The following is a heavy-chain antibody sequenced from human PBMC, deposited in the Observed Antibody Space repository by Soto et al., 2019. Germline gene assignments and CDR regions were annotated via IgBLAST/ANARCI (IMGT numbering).Heavy chain of an antibody. Sequence: SETLSLTCTVSGGSINTFYWSWVRQPAGEGLEWIGRIFSSGSTSFNPSLESRVAMSVDTSKNHFSLNLSSVTAADMAVYYCAREGSYSAYNFAHGIQLWSFDFWGQGALVTVSS. V-gene: IGHV4-4*07. CDR1: GGSINTFY. CDR3: AREGSYSAYNFAHGIQLWSFDF. J-gene: IGHJ4*02. D-gene: IGHD5-12*01. CDR2: IFSSGST.